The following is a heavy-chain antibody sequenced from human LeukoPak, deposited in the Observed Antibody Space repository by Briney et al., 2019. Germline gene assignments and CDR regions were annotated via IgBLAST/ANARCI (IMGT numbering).Heavy chain of an antibody. V-gene: IGHV4-4*02. CDR1: GGSISGTNW. CDR3: ATTYSSSRYFDY. J-gene: IGHJ4*02. CDR2: IYYSGST. Sequence: PSGTLSLTCVVSGGSISGTNWWSWVRQPPGKGLEWIGSIYYSGSTYYNPSLKSRVTISVDTSKDQFSLKLSSVTAADTAVYFCATTYSSSRYFDYWGQGTPVTVSS. D-gene: IGHD6-13*01.